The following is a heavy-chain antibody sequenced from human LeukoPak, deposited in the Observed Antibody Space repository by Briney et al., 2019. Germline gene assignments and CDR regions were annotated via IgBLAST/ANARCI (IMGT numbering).Heavy chain of an antibody. Sequence: GGSLRLSCAASGFTFRTYAMSWVRQAPGKGLEWVSAIGGSGGGTYYGDSVKGRFTISRDDSKNTLFLLMNSLRAEDTAVYYCAKEANYDFWSGPDYYFGMDVWGQGTTVTVSS. J-gene: IGHJ6*02. CDR1: GFTFRTYA. D-gene: IGHD3-3*01. V-gene: IGHV3-23*01. CDR3: AKEANYDFWSGPDYYFGMDV. CDR2: IGGSGGGT.